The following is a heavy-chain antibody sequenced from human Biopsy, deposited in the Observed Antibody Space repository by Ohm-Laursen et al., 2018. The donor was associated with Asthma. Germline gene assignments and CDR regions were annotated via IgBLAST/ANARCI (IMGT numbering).Heavy chain of an antibody. CDR2: VYYSGST. Sequence: PSETLSLTWIVSGGSINNFYWSWIRQPPGKGLESIGHVYYSGSTNYNPSLKSRVTISIDASKNQFSLKLTSVTAADTAVYYCARGVDRVTGLLDHFDSWGQGTLVTVSS. J-gene: IGHJ4*02. V-gene: IGHV4-59*01. D-gene: IGHD2-21*02. CDR1: GGSINNFY. CDR3: ARGVDRVTGLLDHFDS.